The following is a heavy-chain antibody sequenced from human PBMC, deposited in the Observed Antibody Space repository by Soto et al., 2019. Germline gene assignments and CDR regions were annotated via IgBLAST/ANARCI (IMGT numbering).Heavy chain of an antibody. Sequence: SETLSLTCTVSGGSISSYYWSWIRQPPGKGLEWIGYIYYSGSTNYNPSLKSRVTISVDTSKNQFSLKLSSVTAADTAVYYCARDPSIVGATYFDYWGQGTLVTVS. V-gene: IGHV4-59*01. CDR1: GGSISSYY. J-gene: IGHJ4*02. D-gene: IGHD1-26*01. CDR2: IYYSGST. CDR3: ARDPSIVGATYFDY.